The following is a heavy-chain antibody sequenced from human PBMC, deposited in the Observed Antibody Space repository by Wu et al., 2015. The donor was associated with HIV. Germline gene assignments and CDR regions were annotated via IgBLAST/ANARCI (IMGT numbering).Heavy chain of an antibody. V-gene: IGHV1-18*01. J-gene: IGHJ5*02. D-gene: IGHD6-19*01. CDR2: ISADNINT. CDR1: GYTFTSYG. Sequence: QVQLVQSGPEVKNPGASVKVSCKAFGYTFTSYGVSWVRQAPGQGLEWMGWISADNINTHYAQKLQGRVTLTTDTSTSTAYMELRSLRSDDTAVYYCARGIAVTPMANWFDPWGQEPWSPSPQ. CDR3: ARGIAVTPMANWFDP.